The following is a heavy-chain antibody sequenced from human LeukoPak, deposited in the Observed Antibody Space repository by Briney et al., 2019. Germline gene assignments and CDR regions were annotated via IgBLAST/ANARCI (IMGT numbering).Heavy chain of an antibody. D-gene: IGHD2-21*02. CDR1: GFTSKTYGFNTYG. CDR3: AREVTPYY. V-gene: IGHV3-23*01. Sequence: GGSLRLSCAASGFTSKTYGFNTYGMSWLRQAPGKGLEWVSVISGTGMSTYYADSVKGRFTISRDNSQNMLYLQMSSLGADDTAVYYCAREVTPYYWGQGTLVTVSS. CDR2: ISGTGMST. J-gene: IGHJ4*02.